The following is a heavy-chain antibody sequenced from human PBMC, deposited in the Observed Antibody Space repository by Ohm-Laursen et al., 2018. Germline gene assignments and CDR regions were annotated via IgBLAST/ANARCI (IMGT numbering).Heavy chain of an antibody. CDR1: GFTFNSYW. D-gene: IGHD1-14*01. CDR2: ITGDGRNT. V-gene: IGHV3-23*01. J-gene: IGHJ4*02. Sequence: SLRLSCAASGFTFNSYWMSWVRQAPGKGMEWVSAITGDGRNTYHADSVKGRFTISRDNSRNTLYMQMNIMRAEDKAMYYCAKAPIAACTGCRFFPLDSWGQGTLVTVSS. CDR3: AKAPIAACTGCRFFPLDS.